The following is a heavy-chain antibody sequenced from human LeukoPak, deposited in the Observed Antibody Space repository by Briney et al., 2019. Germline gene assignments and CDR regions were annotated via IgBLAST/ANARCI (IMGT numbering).Heavy chain of an antibody. V-gene: IGHV4-39*01. CDR3: ASPYYYDSTGWAFDI. CDR1: GGSISSSSYY. Sequence: SETLSLTCTVSGGSISSSSYYWGSIRQPPGKGLEWIGSIYYSGSTYYNPSLKSRVTISVDTSKNQFSLKLSSVTAADTAVYYCASPYYYDSTGWAFDIWGQGTMVTVSS. D-gene: IGHD3-22*01. J-gene: IGHJ3*02. CDR2: IYYSGST.